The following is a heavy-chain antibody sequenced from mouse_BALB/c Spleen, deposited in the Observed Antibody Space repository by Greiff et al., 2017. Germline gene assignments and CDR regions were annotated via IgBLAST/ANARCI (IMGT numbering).Heavy chain of an antibody. D-gene: IGHD2-4*01. CDR1: GFTFSSYT. Sequence: EVHLVESGGGLVKPEGSLKLSCAASGFTFSSYTMSWVRQTPEKRLEWVATISSGGGNTYYPDSVKGRFTISRDNAKNNLYLQMSSLRSEDTALYYCARYGGYDYVLYFDYWGQGTTLTVSS. CDR3: ARYGGYDYVLYFDY. J-gene: IGHJ2*01. V-gene: IGHV5-9*03. CDR2: ISSGGGNT.